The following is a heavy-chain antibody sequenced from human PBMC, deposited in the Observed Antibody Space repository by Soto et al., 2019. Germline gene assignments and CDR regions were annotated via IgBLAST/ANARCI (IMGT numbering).Heavy chain of an antibody. V-gene: IGHV3-30-3*01. CDR1: GFTFSSYA. CDR3: ARDLELLWFGEFPDLGGMDV. J-gene: IGHJ6*02. D-gene: IGHD3-10*01. Sequence: GGSLRLSCAASGFTFSSYAMHWVRQAPGKGLEWVAVISYDGSNKYYADSVKGRFTISRDNSKNTLYLQMNSLRAEDTAVYYCARDLELLWFGEFPDLGGMDVWGQGTTVTVSS. CDR2: ISYDGSNK.